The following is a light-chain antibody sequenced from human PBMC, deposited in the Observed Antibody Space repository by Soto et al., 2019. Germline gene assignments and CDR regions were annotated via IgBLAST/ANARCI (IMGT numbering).Light chain of an antibody. CDR1: SSNIGAHYD. Sequence: QSVLTQPPSVSGAPGQRVTISCTGSSSNIGAHYDVHWYQQLPGTAPKLLIYGNSNRPSGVPDRFSGSKSGTSASLATTGLQAEDEADYYCQSYDNSLGVYVFGTGTKVTV. CDR3: QSYDNSLGVYV. J-gene: IGLJ1*01. V-gene: IGLV1-40*01. CDR2: GNS.